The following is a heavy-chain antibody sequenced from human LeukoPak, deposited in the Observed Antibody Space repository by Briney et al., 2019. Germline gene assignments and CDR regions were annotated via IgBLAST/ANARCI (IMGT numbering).Heavy chain of an antibody. V-gene: IGHV3-21*01. J-gene: IGHJ3*02. CDR1: GFTFSTYA. D-gene: IGHD3-3*01. Sequence: PGGSLRLSCAVSGFTFSTYAMSWVRQAPGKGLEWVSGISGGSTYIYYADSLKGRFTISRDNAKNSLYLQMNSLRAEDTAVYYCARERDLLRFLEWLFSAAFDIWGQGTMVTVSS. CDR3: ARERDLLRFLEWLFSAAFDI. CDR2: ISGGSTYI.